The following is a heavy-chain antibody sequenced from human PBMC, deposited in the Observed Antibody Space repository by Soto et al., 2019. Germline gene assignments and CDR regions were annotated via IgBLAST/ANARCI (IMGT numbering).Heavy chain of an antibody. D-gene: IGHD3-10*01. CDR1: GYTFTSYY. CDR3: ARDQGAFYYGSDCYYGMDV. V-gene: IGHV1-46*01. CDR2: INPSGGST. Sequence: ASVKVSCKASGYTFTSYYMHWVRQAPGQGLEWMGIINPSGGSTSYAQKFQGRVTMTRDTSTSTVYMELSSLRSEDTAVYYCARDQGAFYYGSDCYYGMDVWGQGTTVTVS. J-gene: IGHJ6*02.